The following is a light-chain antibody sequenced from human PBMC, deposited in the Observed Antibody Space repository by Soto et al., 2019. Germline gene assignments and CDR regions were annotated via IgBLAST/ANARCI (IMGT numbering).Light chain of an antibody. Sequence: QSVLTQPPSASGTPGQRVTISCSGSSANIGSNTVNCYQQLTGTSPKLLIDGQNQRPSGVPDRLSGSKSGTSASLAISALQSLEEDAYYCSVWDDSLDGRVFGGGTKLTVL. V-gene: IGLV1-44*01. J-gene: IGLJ2*01. CDR1: SANIGSNT. CDR2: GQN. CDR3: SVWDDSLDGRV.